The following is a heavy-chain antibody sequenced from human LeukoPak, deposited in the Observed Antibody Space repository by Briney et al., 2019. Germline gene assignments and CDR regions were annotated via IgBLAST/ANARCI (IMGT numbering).Heavy chain of an antibody. CDR1: GYTFTGYY. J-gene: IGHJ3*02. CDR3: GSGEMIRTNDGLDI. V-gene: IGHV1-2*02. D-gene: IGHD3-16*01. CDR2: INPNSGGT. Sequence: ASVKVSCKASGYTFTGYYMHWVRQAPGQGLEWMGWINPNSGGTNYAQKFQGRVTMTRDTSTSTAYMELSSLRSDDTAVYYCGSGEMIRTNDGLDIWGQGTMVTVSS.